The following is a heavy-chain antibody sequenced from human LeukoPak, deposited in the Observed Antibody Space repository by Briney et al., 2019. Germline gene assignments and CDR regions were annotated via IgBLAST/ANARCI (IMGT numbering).Heavy chain of an antibody. J-gene: IGHJ4*02. Sequence: GESLKIYCKGSEYSFATYWIGWVRQLPGQGLGWMRIIFPGDSDTRYSPSFQGQVTISADKSISTAYLQWSSLKASDTAIYYCASEYCSGGNCYFDYWGQGTLVTVSS. CDR3: ASEYCSGGNCYFDY. CDR1: EYSFATYW. V-gene: IGHV5-51*01. D-gene: IGHD2-15*01. CDR2: IFPGDSDT.